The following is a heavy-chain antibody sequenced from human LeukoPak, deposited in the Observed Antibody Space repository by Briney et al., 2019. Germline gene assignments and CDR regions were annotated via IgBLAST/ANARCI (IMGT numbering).Heavy chain of an antibody. D-gene: IGHD5-24*01. CDR2: IYYSGSA. Sequence: SETLSLTCNVSGGTLARHYWSWVRQPPGKRLEWVGYIYYSGSADYNPSLKSRVTISVDTSKNQFSLRLKSVTAADTAVYYCVRHRASYFDYWGQGTLVLVSS. CDR3: VRHRASYFDY. J-gene: IGHJ4*02. CDR1: GGTLARHY. V-gene: IGHV4-59*08.